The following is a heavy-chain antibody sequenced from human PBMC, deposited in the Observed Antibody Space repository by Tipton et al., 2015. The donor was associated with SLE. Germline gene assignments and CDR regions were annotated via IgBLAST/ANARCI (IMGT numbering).Heavy chain of an antibody. CDR2: IYHSGST. D-gene: IGHD3-9*01. J-gene: IGHJ3*02. CDR3: ARGLDWGFDVAFDI. CDR1: GYSISSGYY. Sequence: LRLSCAVSGYSISSGYYWGWIRQPPGKGLEWIGSIYHSGSTYYNPSLKSRVTISVDTSKNQFSLKLSSVTAADTAVYYCARGLDWGFDVAFDIWGQGTMVTVSS. V-gene: IGHV4-38-2*01.